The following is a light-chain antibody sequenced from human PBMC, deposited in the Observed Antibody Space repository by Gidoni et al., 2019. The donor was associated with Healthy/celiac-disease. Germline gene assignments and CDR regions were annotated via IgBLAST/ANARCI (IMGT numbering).Light chain of an antibody. V-gene: IGLV3-1*01. J-gene: IGLJ1*01. CDR1: KLGDKY. CDR3: QAWDSSTFYV. CDR2: QDS. Sequence: SYELTQPPSVSVSPGQTASITCSGAKLGDKYACWYQQKPGQSPVLVIYQDSKRPSGIPERFSGSNSGNTATLTISGTQAIDEADYYCQAWDSSTFYVFGTGTKVTVL.